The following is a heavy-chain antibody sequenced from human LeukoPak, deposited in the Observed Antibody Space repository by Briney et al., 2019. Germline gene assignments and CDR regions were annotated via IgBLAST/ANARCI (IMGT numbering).Heavy chain of an antibody. V-gene: IGHV4-4*02. CDR1: GGSISSSNW. D-gene: IGHD3-10*01. Sequence: SGTLSLTCAVSGGSISSSNWWSWVRQPPGKGLEWIGEIYHSGSTNHNPSLKSRVTISVDKSKNQFSLKLSSVTAADTAVYYCASRVERYYGSGSSPLDYWGQGTLVTVSS. CDR3: ASRVERYYGSGSSPLDY. J-gene: IGHJ4*02. CDR2: IYHSGST.